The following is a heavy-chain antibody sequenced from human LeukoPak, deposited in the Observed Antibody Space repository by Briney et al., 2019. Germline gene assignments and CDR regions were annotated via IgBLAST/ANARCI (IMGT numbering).Heavy chain of an antibody. D-gene: IGHD5/OR15-5a*01. J-gene: IGHJ6*03. CDR2: INPNSGGT. CDR3: ARGLDYYYYMDV. CDR1: GYTFTSYD. V-gene: IGHV1-2*02. Sequence: ASVKVSCKASGYTFTSYDINWVRQATGQGLEWMGWINPNSGGTNYAQKFQGRVTMTRDTSISTAYMELSRLRSDDTAVYYCARGLDYYYYMDVWGKGTTVTVSS.